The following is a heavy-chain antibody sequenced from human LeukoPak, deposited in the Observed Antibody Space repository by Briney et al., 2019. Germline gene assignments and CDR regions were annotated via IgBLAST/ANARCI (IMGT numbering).Heavy chain of an antibody. J-gene: IGHJ6*03. CDR1: GYTFTGYY. V-gene: IGHV1-2*02. CDR2: INPNSGGT. D-gene: IGHD2-2*01. CDR3: AREVVVPAATYYYYYMDV. Sequence: ASVKVSCKASGYTFTGYYMHWVRQAPGQGLEWMGWINPNSGGTNYAQKFQGRVTMTRDTSISTAYMELSRLRSDDTAVYYCAREVVVPAATYYYYYMDVWGKGTTVTVSS.